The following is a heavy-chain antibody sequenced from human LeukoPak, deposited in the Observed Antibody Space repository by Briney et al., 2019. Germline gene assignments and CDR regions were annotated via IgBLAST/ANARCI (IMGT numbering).Heavy chain of an antibody. CDR2: ISAYNGNT. D-gene: IGHD5-18*01. V-gene: IGHV1-18*01. CDR1: GYTFTSYG. CDR3: ARGGYSYGYYYYYYYMDV. J-gene: IGHJ6*03. Sequence: ASVKVSCKASGYTFTSYGISWVRQAPGQGLEWMGWISAYNGNTNYAQKLQGRVTMTTDTSTSTAYMELRSLRSDDTAVYYCARGGYSYGYYYYYYYMDVWGKGTTVTVSS.